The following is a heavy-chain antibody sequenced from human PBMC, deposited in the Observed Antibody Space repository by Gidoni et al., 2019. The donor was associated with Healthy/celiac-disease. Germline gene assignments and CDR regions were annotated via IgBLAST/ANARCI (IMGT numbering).Heavy chain of an antibody. J-gene: IGHJ3*02. CDR3: ARGGWDIVLVVYARVPEGAFDI. CDR2: ISYDGSNK. Sequence: QVQLVESGGGVVQPGRSLRLSCAASGFTFSSYAMQWVRQAPGKGLEWVAVISYDGSNKYYADSVKGRFTISRDNSKNTLYLQMNSLRAEDTAVYYCARGGWDIVLVVYARVPEGAFDIWGQGTMVTVSS. D-gene: IGHD2-8*02. CDR1: GFTFSSYA. V-gene: IGHV3-30-3*01.